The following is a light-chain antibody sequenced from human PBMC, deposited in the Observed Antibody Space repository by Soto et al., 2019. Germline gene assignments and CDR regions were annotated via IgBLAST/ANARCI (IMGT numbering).Light chain of an antibody. CDR3: QQYYNSLWT. CDR2: WAS. CDR1: RSILYSSDNKNY. J-gene: IGKJ1*01. V-gene: IGKV4-1*01. Sequence: DIVMTQSPDSLAVSLVARATINCKSSRSILYSSDNKNYLAWYQQKPGQPPKLLISWASTRESGVPDRFSGSGSGTDFTLTISSLQAEDVAVYYCQQYYNSLWTFGQGTKVEIK.